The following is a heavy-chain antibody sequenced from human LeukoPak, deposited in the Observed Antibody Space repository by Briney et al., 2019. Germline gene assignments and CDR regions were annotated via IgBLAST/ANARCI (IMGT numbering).Heavy chain of an antibody. Sequence: GGSLRLSCAASGVTFSNYAMSWVRQAPGKGLEWVSTISGSGGNTYYADSVKGRFTISRDNSNNILYLQMNSLRAEDTAVYYCAKDRVTTVTSDFDYWGQGTLVTVSS. CDR1: GVTFSNYA. CDR3: AKDRVTTVTSDFDY. J-gene: IGHJ4*02. D-gene: IGHD4-11*01. CDR2: ISGSGGNT. V-gene: IGHV3-23*01.